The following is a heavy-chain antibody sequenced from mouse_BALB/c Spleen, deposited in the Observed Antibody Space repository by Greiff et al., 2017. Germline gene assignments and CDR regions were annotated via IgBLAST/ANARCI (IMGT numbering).Heavy chain of an antibody. CDR3: ARTGNFDY. J-gene: IGHJ4*01. CDR1: GFTFSSFG. Sequence: EVHLVESGGGLVQPGGSRKLSCAASGFTFSSFGMHWVRQAPEKGLEWVAYISSGSSTIYYADTVKGRFTISRDNPKNTLFLQVTSLRSEDTAMYYCARTGNFDYWGQGTSVTVSS. D-gene: IGHD4-1*01. V-gene: IGHV5-17*02. CDR2: ISSGSSTI.